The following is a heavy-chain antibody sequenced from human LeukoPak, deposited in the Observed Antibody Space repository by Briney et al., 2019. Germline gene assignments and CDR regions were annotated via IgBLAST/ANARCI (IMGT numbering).Heavy chain of an antibody. D-gene: IGHD5-12*01. J-gene: IGHJ6*02. CDR1: GGSFSGYY. V-gene: IGHV4-34*01. CDR3: ARGRRWLREDRYYYYYYGMDV. Sequence: SETLSLTCAVYGGSFSGYYWSWIRQPPGKGLEWIGEINHSGSTNYNPSLKSRVTISVDTSKSQFSLKLSSATAADTAVYYCARGRRWLREDRYYYYYYGMDVWGQGITVTVSS. CDR2: INHSGST.